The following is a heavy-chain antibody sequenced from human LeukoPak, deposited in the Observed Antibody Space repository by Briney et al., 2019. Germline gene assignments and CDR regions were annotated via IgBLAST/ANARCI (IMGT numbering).Heavy chain of an antibody. Sequence: GGSLRLSCAASGFAFSSFAMHWVRQAPGKGLEWVSLISYDGIIEDYSDSVKGRFTISRDNFKNTLFLQMNSLRDEDTAVYYCAREKEGYCSRTSCYLDYYYYYMDVWGKGTTVTISS. CDR1: GFAFSSFA. V-gene: IGHV3-30*04. CDR2: ISYDGIIE. J-gene: IGHJ6*03. D-gene: IGHD2-2*01. CDR3: AREKEGYCSRTSCYLDYYYYYMDV.